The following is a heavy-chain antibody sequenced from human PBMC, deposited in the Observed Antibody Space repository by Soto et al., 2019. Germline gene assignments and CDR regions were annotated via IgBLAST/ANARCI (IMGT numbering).Heavy chain of an antibody. CDR1: GGTFTTSA. V-gene: IGHV1-69*12. Sequence: QVQVEQSGAEVKKPGSSVKVSCKASGGTFTTSAISWARQAPGQGLEWMGGIMPIFRPADYAQKFQDRVSITADESTRTAYLELSSLRSEDTAVYYCARDKDRPQLGGNYYYILDVWGQGTTVTVSS. J-gene: IGHJ6*02. CDR2: IMPIFRPA. CDR3: ARDKDRPQLGGNYYYILDV. D-gene: IGHD3-3*02.